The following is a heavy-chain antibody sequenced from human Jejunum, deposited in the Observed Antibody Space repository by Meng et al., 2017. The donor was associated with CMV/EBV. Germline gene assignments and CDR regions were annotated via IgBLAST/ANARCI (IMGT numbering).Heavy chain of an antibody. CDR1: SITSYY. Sequence: SITSYYWSWIRQPPGKGLEWIGFVHPSGSTNYNPSLKSRLTMSVETSKNQFSLTLSSVTAADTAVYYCARDSYSHGSGSYNWFDLWGQGTLVTVSS. D-gene: IGHD3-10*01. V-gene: IGHV4-59*01. CDR3: ARDSYSHGSGSYNWFDL. J-gene: IGHJ5*02. CDR2: VHPSGST.